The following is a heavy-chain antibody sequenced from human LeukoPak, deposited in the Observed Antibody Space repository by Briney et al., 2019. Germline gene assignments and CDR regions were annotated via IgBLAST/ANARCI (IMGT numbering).Heavy chain of an antibody. CDR1: GGSISSGDYY. D-gene: IGHD3-10*01. CDR2: IYYSGST. CDR3: ARESVRYYYGSGSSYYYYGMDV. J-gene: IGHJ6*02. Sequence: SGTLSLTCTVSGGSISSGDYYWSWIRQPPGKGLEWIGYIYYSGSTYYNPSLKSRVTISVDTSKNQFSLKLSSVTAADTAVYYCARESVRYYYGSGSSYYYYGMDVWGQGTTVTVSS. V-gene: IGHV4-30-4*01.